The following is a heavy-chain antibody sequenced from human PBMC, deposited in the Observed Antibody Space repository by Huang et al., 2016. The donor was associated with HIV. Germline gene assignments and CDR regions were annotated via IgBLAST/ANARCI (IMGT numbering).Heavy chain of an antibody. Sequence: QMQLQQRGAGLLKPSETLSLTCGVSGGSFTGNYLPWIRQAPGKGLEWIGEVNDSGATNNNPALNCRVTISVDKSNRELSLNLRSVTAADTAVYYCARQWTILEWLLGLDVWGQGTTVSVSS. J-gene: IGHJ6*02. CDR2: VNDSGAT. CDR1: GGSFTGNY. CDR3: ARQWTILEWLLGLDV. D-gene: IGHD3-3*01. V-gene: IGHV4-34*02.